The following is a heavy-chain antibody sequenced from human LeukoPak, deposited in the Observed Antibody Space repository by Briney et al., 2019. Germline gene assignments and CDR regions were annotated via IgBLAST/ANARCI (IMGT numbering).Heavy chain of an antibody. V-gene: IGHV3-53*01. CDR2: IYSGGST. Sequence: GGSLRLSCAASGFTVSSNYMSWVRQAPGKGLEWVSVIYSGGSTYYADSVKGRFTISRDNAKNSLYLQMNSLRAEDTAVYYCARHLRMIPFDPWGQGTLVTVSS. J-gene: IGHJ5*02. D-gene: IGHD3-16*01. CDR1: GFTVSSNY. CDR3: ARHLRMIPFDP.